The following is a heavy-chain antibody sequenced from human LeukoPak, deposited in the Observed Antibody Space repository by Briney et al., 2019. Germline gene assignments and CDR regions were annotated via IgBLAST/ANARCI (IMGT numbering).Heavy chain of an antibody. D-gene: IGHD3-22*01. Sequence: PSETLSLTCAVYGGSFSGYYWSWIRQPPGKGLEWIGYIYYSGSTNYNPSLKSRVTISVDTSKNQFSLKLSSVTAADTAVYYCARYDSSGYYYANEAFDIWGQGTMVTVSS. J-gene: IGHJ3*02. CDR3: ARYDSSGYYYANEAFDI. V-gene: IGHV4-34*09. CDR1: GGSFSGYY. CDR2: IYYSGST.